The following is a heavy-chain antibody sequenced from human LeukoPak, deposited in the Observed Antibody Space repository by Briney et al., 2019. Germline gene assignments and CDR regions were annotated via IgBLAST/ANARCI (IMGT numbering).Heavy chain of an antibody. CDR3: AREYLGSSWYFSHYYYYYMDV. D-gene: IGHD6-13*01. V-gene: IGHV4-4*07. Sequence: SETLSLTCTVSGGSISSYYWSWVRQPAGKGLEWIGRIYTSGSTNYNPSLKSRVTMSVDTSKNQFSLKLSSVTAADTAVYYCAREYLGSSWYFSHYYYYYMDVWGKGTTVTISS. CDR2: IYTSGST. CDR1: GGSISSYY. J-gene: IGHJ6*03.